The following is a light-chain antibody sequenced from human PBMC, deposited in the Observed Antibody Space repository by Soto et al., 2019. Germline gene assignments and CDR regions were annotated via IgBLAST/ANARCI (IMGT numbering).Light chain of an antibody. CDR1: SSDIGAYNH. Sequence: QYVLTQPASVSGSPGQSITISCTGTSSDIGAYNHVSWYQQNPGKAPQLIIYEVSNRPSGLSNRFSASKSGNAASLTISGLQAEDEADYFCCSFTTSSTLVFGTGTKLTVL. CDR3: CSFTTSSTLV. J-gene: IGLJ1*01. V-gene: IGLV2-14*01. CDR2: EVS.